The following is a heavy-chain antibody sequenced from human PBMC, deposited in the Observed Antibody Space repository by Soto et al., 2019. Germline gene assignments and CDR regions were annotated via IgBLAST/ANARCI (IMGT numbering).Heavy chain of an antibody. Sequence: QVQLVQSGAEVMQPGASVKVSCKASGYTFTSYGISWVRQAPGQGLEWMGWISGDNGNTNYAQKFQGRVTMTTDTSTSTAYLELVSLRSDDTAVDYWARAPRIVTPASGIRDFDYWGQGTLVTVSS. V-gene: IGHV1-18*01. CDR3: ARAPRIVTPASGIRDFDY. J-gene: IGHJ4*02. CDR1: GYTFTSYG. D-gene: IGHD3-16*02. CDR2: ISGDNGNT.